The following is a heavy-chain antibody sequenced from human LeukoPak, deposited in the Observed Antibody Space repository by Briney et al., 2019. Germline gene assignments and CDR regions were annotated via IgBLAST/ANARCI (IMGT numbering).Heavy chain of an antibody. Sequence: GGSLRLSCAASGFIFSSYAMSWVRQAPGKGLEWVSTISGGGGSTYYADSVKGRFTISRDNSKNTLYLQVNSLRAEDTAVYYCAKGGKWDVTPFDYWGQGTLVTVSS. D-gene: IGHD1-26*01. J-gene: IGHJ4*02. V-gene: IGHV3-23*01. CDR2: ISGGGGST. CDR3: AKGGKWDVTPFDY. CDR1: GFIFSSYA.